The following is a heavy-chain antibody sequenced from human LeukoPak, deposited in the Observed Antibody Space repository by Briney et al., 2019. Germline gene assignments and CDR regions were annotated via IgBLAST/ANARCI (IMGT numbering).Heavy chain of an antibody. CDR2: ISYDGSNK. CDR1: GFTFSTYG. J-gene: IGHJ4*02. D-gene: IGHD4-17*01. Sequence: PGGSLRLSCAASGFTFSTYGMHWVRQAPGKGLEWVTVISYDGSNKYYADSVKGRFTISRDSSKNTLYLQMNSLRVEDTAVYYCAKARNGDPPYYFDYWGQGTLVTVSS. V-gene: IGHV3-30*18. CDR3: AKARNGDPPYYFDY.